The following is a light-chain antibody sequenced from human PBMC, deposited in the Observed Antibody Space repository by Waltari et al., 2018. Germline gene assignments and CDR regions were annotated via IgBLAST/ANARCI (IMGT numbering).Light chain of an antibody. CDR3: AAWDGSLSGVL. J-gene: IGLJ2*01. CDR1: RSTIDSMY. Sequence: QSVLTPPPSASGTPGQTVTIPCSRGRSTIDSMYVCWYQQIPGTAPKLLIYRNNQRPSGVPERFSGSKSGTSASLAISGLRSEDEADYYCAAWDGSLSGVLFGGGTKLTVL. V-gene: IGLV1-47*01. CDR2: RNN.